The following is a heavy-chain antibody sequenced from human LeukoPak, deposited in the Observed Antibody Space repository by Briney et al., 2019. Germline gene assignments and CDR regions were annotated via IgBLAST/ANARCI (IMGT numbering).Heavy chain of an antibody. J-gene: IGHJ4*02. V-gene: IGHV3-21*01. CDR3: ARSPVGCSGGSCYRYYFDY. Sequence: PGGSLRLSCAASGFTFSSYSMNWVRQAPGKWLEWVSSISSSISYIYYADSVKGRFPISRDNAKNSLYLQMNSLRAEDTAVYYCARSPVGCSGGSCYRYYFDYWGQGTLVTVSS. CDR2: ISSSISYI. CDR1: GFTFSSYS. D-gene: IGHD2-15*01.